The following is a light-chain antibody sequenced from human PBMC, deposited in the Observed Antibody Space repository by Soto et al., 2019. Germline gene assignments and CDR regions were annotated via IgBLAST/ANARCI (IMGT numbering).Light chain of an antibody. V-gene: IGKV3-20*01. CDR1: QSVSSSY. CDR2: GAS. Sequence: ESVLTPSPGTLSLSPMERATLSCRASQSVSSSYLAWYQQKRGQAPRLLIYGASSRATGIPDRFSGSGSGTDFTLTISSLQPEDVAAYYCQKYNSAPLTFGGGTKVDIK. CDR3: QKYNSAPLT. J-gene: IGKJ4*01.